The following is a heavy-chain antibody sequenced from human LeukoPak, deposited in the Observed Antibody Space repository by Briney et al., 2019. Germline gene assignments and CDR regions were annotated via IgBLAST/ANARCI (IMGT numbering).Heavy chain of an antibody. V-gene: IGHV1-2*02. Sequence: ASVKVSCKASGYTFTGYYFDWVRQAPGQGLEWMGWINPNTAGTNYAQKFLGRVTLTWDTSISTAYMELNRLTSDDTAVYFCATSAGDYKAGYYYYLGVWGKGTSVTVSS. CDR2: INPNTAGT. CDR1: GYTFTGYY. J-gene: IGHJ6*03. D-gene: IGHD4-17*01. CDR3: ATSAGDYKAGYYYYLGV.